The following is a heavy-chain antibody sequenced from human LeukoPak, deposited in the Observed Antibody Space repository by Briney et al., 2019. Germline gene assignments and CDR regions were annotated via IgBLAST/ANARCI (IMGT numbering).Heavy chain of an antibody. J-gene: IGHJ4*02. CDR3: ARDLGGPDY. CDR1: GFTFSSYS. V-gene: IGHV3-23*01. CDR2: ISDSGGST. D-gene: IGHD3-16*01. Sequence: GGSLRLSCAASGFTFSSYSMTWVRQAPGKGLEWVSLISDSGGSTFYADSVKGRFTISRDNSRNTLYLQMNSLRAEDTAVYYCARDLGGPDYWGQGSLVTVSS.